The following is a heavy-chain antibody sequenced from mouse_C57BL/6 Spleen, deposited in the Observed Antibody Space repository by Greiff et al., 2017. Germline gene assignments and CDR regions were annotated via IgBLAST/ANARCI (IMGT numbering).Heavy chain of an antibody. CDR1: GYTFTSYW. CDR3: ARGGNYYGSSYFDV. V-gene: IGHV1-64*01. Sequence: QVQLQQPGAELVKPGASVKLSCKASGYTFTSYWMHWVKQRPGQGLEWIGMIHPNSGSTNYNEKFKRKATLTVDKSSSTAYMQLSSLTSEDSAVYYCARGGNYYGSSYFDVWGTGTTVTVSS. D-gene: IGHD1-1*01. CDR2: IHPNSGST. J-gene: IGHJ1*03.